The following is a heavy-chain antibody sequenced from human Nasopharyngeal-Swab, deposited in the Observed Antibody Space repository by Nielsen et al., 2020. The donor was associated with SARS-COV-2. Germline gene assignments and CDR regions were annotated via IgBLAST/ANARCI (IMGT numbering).Heavy chain of an antibody. CDR2: IWYDGSEK. J-gene: IGHJ4*02. V-gene: IGHV3-33*01. D-gene: IGHD6-25*01. Sequence: GGSLRLSCAASGFSFRDSAMHWVRQAPGKGLEWVAVIWYDGSEKYYVGSVKGRFTISRDNSKNTLYLQMNSLRAEDTAVYYCARDPPFSGWTLESWGQGTLVSVSS. CDR1: GFSFRDSA. CDR3: ARDPPFSGWTLES.